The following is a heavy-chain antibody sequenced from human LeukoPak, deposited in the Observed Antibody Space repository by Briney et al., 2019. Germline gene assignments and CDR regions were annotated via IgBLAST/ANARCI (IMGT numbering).Heavy chain of an antibody. J-gene: IGHJ4*02. CDR3: ARGPPNWGYDY. CDR1: GYTFTSYD. D-gene: IGHD7-27*01. V-gene: IGHV1-8*01. Sequence: ASVKVFCKASGYTFTSYDFNWVRQATGQRPEWMGWMSPNSGDTGYAQKFQDRVTMARNTSISTAYMELSSLRSDDTAVYYCARGPPNWGYDYWGPGTLVTVSS. CDR2: MSPNSGDT.